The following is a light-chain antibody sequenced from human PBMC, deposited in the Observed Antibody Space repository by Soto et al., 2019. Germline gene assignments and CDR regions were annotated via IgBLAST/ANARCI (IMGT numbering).Light chain of an antibody. J-gene: IGLJ1*01. V-gene: IGLV1-44*01. CDR1: TSNIGSNT. Sequence: QPVLTQPPSASGTPGQRVTISCSGSTSNIGSNTVSWYQQLPGAAPKLLVYSNDQRPSGVPDRFSGSKSATSASLAISGLQSEDEADYYCAAWDDSLNGYYVFGPGTKLTVL. CDR3: AAWDDSLNGYYV. CDR2: SND.